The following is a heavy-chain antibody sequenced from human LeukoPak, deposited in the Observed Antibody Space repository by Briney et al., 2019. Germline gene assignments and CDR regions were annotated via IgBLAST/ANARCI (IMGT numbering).Heavy chain of an antibody. V-gene: IGHV3-30*03. CDR1: GFTFSSYG. Sequence: PGGSLRLSCAASGFTFSSYGMHWVRQAPGKGLEWVAVISYDGSNKYYADSVKGRFTISRDNSKNTLYLQMNSLRAEDTAVYYCATAMGDHDAFDIWGQGTMVTVSS. J-gene: IGHJ3*02. CDR2: ISYDGSNK. D-gene: IGHD2-21*01. CDR3: ATAMGDHDAFDI.